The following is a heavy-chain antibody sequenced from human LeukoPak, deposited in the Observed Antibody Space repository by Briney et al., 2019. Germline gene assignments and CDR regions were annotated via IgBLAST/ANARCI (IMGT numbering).Heavy chain of an antibody. D-gene: IGHD3-10*01. CDR1: GYTFINYG. Sequence: ASVKVSCTASGYTFINYGINWVRQAPGQGLEWMGWISAYNGNTNYAQSLQGRVTMTTDTSTSTVYMEMRSLTSDDTAVYYCARDLDQYNGRFGGFGHDFWGQGTLVTVSS. CDR2: ISAYNGNT. V-gene: IGHV1-18*01. CDR3: ARDLDQYNGRFGGFGHDF. J-gene: IGHJ4*02.